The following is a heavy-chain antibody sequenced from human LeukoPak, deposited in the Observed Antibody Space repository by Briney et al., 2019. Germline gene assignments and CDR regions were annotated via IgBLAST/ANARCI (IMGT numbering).Heavy chain of an antibody. J-gene: IGHJ5*02. CDR1: GGSFSGYY. D-gene: IGHD2-15*01. CDR2: INHSGST. CDR3: ARGTVVAPLLT. V-gene: IGHV4-34*01. Sequence: SETLSLTCAVYGGSFSGYYWSWIRQPPGKGLEWIGEINHSGSTNYNPSLKSRVTISVDTSKNQFSLKLSSVTAADTAVYYCARGTVVAPLLTWGQGPLVTVSS.